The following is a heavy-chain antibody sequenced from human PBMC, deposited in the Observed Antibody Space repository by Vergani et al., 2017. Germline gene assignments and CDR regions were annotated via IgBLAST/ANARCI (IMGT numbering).Heavy chain of an antibody. J-gene: IGHJ5*02. CDR2: IYWNDDK. V-gene: IGHV2-5*01. CDR1: GFSLSTSGVG. Sequence: QITLKESGPTLVKPTQTLTLTCTFSGFSLSTSGVGVGWIRKPPGKALEWLALIYWNDDKRYSPSLKIRLTITKDTSKNQVVLTMTNMDRVDTATYYCAHGAGFGRINWFDPWGKGTLVTVSS. D-gene: IGHD3-10*01. CDR3: AHGAGFGRINWFDP.